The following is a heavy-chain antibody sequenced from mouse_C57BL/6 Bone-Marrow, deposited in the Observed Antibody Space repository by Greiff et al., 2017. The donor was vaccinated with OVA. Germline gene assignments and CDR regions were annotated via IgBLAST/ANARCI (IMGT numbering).Heavy chain of an antibody. CDR3: ARSYYGSSYGYFDY. J-gene: IGHJ2*01. D-gene: IGHD1-1*01. Sequence: QVQLQQSGSELRSPGSSVKLSCKDFDSEVFPIAYMSWVRQKPGHGFEWIGGILPSIGRTIYGEKFEDKATLDADTLSNTAYLELNSLTSEDSAIYYCARSYYGSSYGYFDYWGQGTTLTVSS. CDR1: DSEVFPIAY. V-gene: IGHV15-2*01. CDR2: ILPSIGRT.